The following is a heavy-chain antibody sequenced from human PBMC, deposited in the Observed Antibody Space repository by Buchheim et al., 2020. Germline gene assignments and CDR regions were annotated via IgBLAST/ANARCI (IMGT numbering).Heavy chain of an antibody. CDR2: ISYDGSNK. CDR1: GFTFSSYG. V-gene: IGHV3-30*18. J-gene: IGHJ4*02. Sequence: QVQLVESGGGVVQPGRSLRLSCAASGFTFSSYGMHWVRQAPGKGLEWVAVISYDGSNKYYAESVKGRFTISRDNSKNTLYLQMNSLRAEDTAVYYCAKDASMIVVVITALLDYWGQGTL. D-gene: IGHD3-22*01. CDR3: AKDASMIVVVITALLDY.